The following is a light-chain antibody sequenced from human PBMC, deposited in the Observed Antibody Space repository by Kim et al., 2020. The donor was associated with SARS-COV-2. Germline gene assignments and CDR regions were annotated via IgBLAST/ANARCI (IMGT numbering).Light chain of an antibody. V-gene: IGKV3-15*01. CDR3: HQYNNWPHS. Sequence: SVSPGESAPLSCRASQSVSNNLAWYQQKPGQAPRLLIYGASIRATGVPTRFSGTGSEIEFTLIISGLQSEDFAVYYCHQYNNWPHSLGLGTKLEI. CDR1: QSVSNN. CDR2: GAS. J-gene: IGKJ2*03.